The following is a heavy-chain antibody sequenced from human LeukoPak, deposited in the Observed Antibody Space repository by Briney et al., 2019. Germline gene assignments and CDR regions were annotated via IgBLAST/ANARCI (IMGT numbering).Heavy chain of an antibody. V-gene: IGHV4-31*03. J-gene: IGHJ3*02. D-gene: IGHD5-12*01. CDR1: GGSISSGGYY. CDR3: ATSPTNIVATIQGAFDI. CDR2: IYYSGST. Sequence: SETLSLTCTVSGGSISSGGYYWSWIRQHPGKGVEWIGYIYYSGSTYYNPSLKSRVTISVDTSKNQFSLKLSSVTAADTAVYYCATSPTNIVATIQGAFDIWGQGTMVTVSS.